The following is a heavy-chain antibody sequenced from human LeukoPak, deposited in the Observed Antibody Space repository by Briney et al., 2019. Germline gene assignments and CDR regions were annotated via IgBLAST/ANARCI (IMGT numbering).Heavy chain of an antibody. Sequence: GGSLRLSCAGSGFTFSSYSMNWVRQAPGKGLEWVSCISSSSSYIYYADSVKGRFTISRDNSKNTVYMQMNSLRAEDTAVYYCARAHYSSWYNHFQHWGQGTLVTVSS. J-gene: IGHJ1*01. CDR1: GFTFSSYS. CDR3: ARAHYSSWYNHFQH. CDR2: ISSSSSYI. D-gene: IGHD6-13*01. V-gene: IGHV3-21*01.